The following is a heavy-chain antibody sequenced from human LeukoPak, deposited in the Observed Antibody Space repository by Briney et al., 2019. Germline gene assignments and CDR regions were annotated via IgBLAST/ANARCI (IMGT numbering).Heavy chain of an antibody. D-gene: IGHD3-3*01. CDR1: GGSIISSSYY. V-gene: IGHV4-39*01. CDR2: IYYSGST. CDR3: ARLWSGYRPPDY. J-gene: IGHJ4*02. Sequence: SETLSLTCTASGGSIISSSYYWGWIRQPPGKGLEWIGSIYYSGSTYQNPSLKSRLTISVDTSKNQLSLKLSSVTAADTAVYYCARLWSGYRPPDYWGQGTLVTVSS.